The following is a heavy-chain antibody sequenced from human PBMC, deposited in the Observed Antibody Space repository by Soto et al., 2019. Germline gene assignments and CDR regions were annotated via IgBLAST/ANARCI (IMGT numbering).Heavy chain of an antibody. Sequence: SETLSLTCNVSGGPINSPDYYWTWIRQSPGKGLEWIGYIYYSGSTNYNPSLKSRVTISVDTSKNQFSLKLSSVTAADTAVYYCARHGNSSSSRRYYYYMDVWGKGTTVTVSS. V-gene: IGHV4-61*08. CDR2: IYYSGST. J-gene: IGHJ6*03. D-gene: IGHD6-6*01. CDR1: GGPINSPDYY. CDR3: ARHGNSSSSRRYYYYMDV.